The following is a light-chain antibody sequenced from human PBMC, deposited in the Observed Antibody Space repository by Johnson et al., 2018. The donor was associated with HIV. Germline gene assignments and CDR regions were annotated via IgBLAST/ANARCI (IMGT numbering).Light chain of an antibody. CDR2: ENN. J-gene: IGLJ1*01. CDR3: GTWDSSLSVFYV. Sequence: VLTQPPSVSAAPGQKVTISCSGSSSNIGNNYVSWYQQLPGTAPKLLIYENNKRPSGITDRFSGSKSGTSATLGITGLQTGDEADYYCGTWDSSLSVFYVFGTGTKVTVL. V-gene: IGLV1-51*02. CDR1: SSNIGNNY.